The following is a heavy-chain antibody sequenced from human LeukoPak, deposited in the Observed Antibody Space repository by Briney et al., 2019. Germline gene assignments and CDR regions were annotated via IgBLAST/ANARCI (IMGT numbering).Heavy chain of an antibody. CDR2: ISAYNGNT. CDR3: ASAEWLVPYLHYNWFDP. CDR1: GYAFTSYG. J-gene: IGHJ5*02. V-gene: IGHV1-18*01. D-gene: IGHD6-19*01. Sequence: ASVKVSCKASGYAFTSYGISWVRQAPGQGLEWMGWISAYNGNTNYAQKLQGRVTMTTDTSTSTAYMELRSLRSDDTAVYYCASAEWLVPYLHYNWFDPWGQGTLVTVSS.